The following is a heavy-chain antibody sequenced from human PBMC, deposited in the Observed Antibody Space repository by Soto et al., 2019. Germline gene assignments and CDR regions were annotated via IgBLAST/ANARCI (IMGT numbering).Heavy chain of an antibody. Sequence: PGESLKISCAASGFTFSNAWMNWVRQAPGKGLEWVAVISYDGSNKYYADSVKGRFTISRDNSKNTLYLQMNSLRAEDTAVYYCAKDVLRFLEWLAFYGMDVWGQGTTVTVSS. J-gene: IGHJ6*02. CDR2: ISYDGSNK. CDR1: GFTFSNAW. V-gene: IGHV3-30*18. D-gene: IGHD3-3*01. CDR3: AKDVLRFLEWLAFYGMDV.